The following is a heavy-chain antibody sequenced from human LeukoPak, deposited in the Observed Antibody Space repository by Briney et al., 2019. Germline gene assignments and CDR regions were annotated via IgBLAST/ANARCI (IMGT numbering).Heavy chain of an antibody. CDR3: AKTRLGGDSFDF. D-gene: IGHD2-21*02. CDR1: GFTFSSYA. J-gene: IGHJ4*02. CDR2: INGNGGST. V-gene: IGHV3-23*01. Sequence: GGSLRLSCAASGFTFSSYAMSWVRQAPGKGLEWVSSINGNGGSTYYPASVRGRFTVSRDNSENTLYLQMNSLRTEDTAVYYCAKTRLGGDSFDFWGQGTLVTVSS.